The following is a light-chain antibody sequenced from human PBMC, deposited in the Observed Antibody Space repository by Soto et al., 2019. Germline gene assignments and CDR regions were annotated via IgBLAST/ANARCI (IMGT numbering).Light chain of an antibody. CDR3: QKYNSAPAIT. CDR1: QGISNY. V-gene: IGKV1-27*01. Sequence: DIKMTQSPSSLSASVGDRVTITCRASQGISNYLAWYQQKPGKVPKLLIYAASTLQSGGPSRFSGSGSGTDFTLTISSPQPEDVSTYYCQKYNSAPAITFGQGTRLEIK. CDR2: AAS. J-gene: IGKJ5*01.